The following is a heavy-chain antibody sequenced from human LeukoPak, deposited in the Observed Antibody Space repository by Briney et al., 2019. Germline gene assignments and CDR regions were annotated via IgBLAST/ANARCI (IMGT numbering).Heavy chain of an antibody. CDR1: GDSISSTDYY. CDR2: IYNTGTA. V-gene: IGHV4-30-4*08. J-gene: IGHJ2*01. Sequence: SETLSLTCTVSGDSISSTDYYWGWVRQPPGKGLEWLGYIYNTGTAYYNPSLKSRVTVLVDTSKNQFSLELSSVTAADTAVYYCARINWYFDLWGRGTLVTVSS. CDR3: ARINWYFDL.